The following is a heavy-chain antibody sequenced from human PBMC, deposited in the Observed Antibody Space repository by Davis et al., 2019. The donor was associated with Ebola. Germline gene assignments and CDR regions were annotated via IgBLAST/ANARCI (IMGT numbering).Heavy chain of an antibody. CDR1: AFTFSSYW. CDR2: IQNDGSKN. V-gene: IGHV3-7*01. D-gene: IGHD6-19*01. J-gene: IGHJ4*02. CDR3: ATTPQYSSGQNKPFNY. Sequence: GESLKISCAASAFTFSSYWMAWVRQPPGKGLERVSNIQNDGSKNDYVDSVKGRFTISRDNAKNSLYLQMNSLRAEDTAVYYCATTPQYSSGQNKPFNYCGQGTLVTVSS.